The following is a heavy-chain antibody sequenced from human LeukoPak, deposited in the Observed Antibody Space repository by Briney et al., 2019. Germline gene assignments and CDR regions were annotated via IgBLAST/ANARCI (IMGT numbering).Heavy chain of an antibody. J-gene: IGHJ6*03. D-gene: IGHD3-22*01. CDR2: ISSSSSYI. V-gene: IGHV3-21*01. CDR1: GFTFSSYS. CDR3: ARFYYDSSGYYYNYYYYYMDV. Sequence: GGSLRLSCAASGFTFSSYSMNWVRQAPGKGLEWVSSISSSSSYIYYADSVKGRFTISRDNAKKSLYLQMNSLRAEDTAVYYCARFYYDSSGYYYNYYYYYMDVWGKGTTVTISS.